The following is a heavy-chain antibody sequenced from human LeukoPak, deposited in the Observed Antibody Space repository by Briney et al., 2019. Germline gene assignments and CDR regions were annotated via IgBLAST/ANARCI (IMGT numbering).Heavy chain of an antibody. J-gene: IGHJ4*02. V-gene: IGHV4-59*01. CDR3: ARVLIGNYDFWSGLFDY. CDR2: IYYSGST. Sequence: PSETLSLTCTVSGGSISSYYWSWIRQPPGGGLEWIGYIYYSGSTNYNPSLKSRVTISVDTSKNQFSLKLSSVTAADTAVYYCARVLIGNYDFWSGLFDYWGQGTLVTVSS. D-gene: IGHD3-3*01. CDR1: GGSISSYY.